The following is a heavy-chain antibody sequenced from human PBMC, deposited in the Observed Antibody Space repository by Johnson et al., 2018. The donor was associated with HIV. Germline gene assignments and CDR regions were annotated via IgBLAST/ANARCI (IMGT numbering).Heavy chain of an antibody. CDR2: ISYDGSNT. D-gene: IGHD7-27*01. CDR1: GFTFSSYA. V-gene: IGHV3-30*04. Sequence: QVQLVESGGGVVQPGRSLRLSCAASGFTFSSYAMHWVRQAPGKGLEWVAVISYDGSNTYYADSVKGRFTISRDNSKNTLYLQMNSLRAEDTAVYYCARESRLGPLAHAFDIWGQGTLVTVSS. J-gene: IGHJ3*02. CDR3: ARESRLGPLAHAFDI.